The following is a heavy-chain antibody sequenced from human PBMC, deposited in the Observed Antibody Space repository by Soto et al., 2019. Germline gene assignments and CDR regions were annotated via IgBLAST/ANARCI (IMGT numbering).Heavy chain of an antibody. Sequence: LSLTCTVSGVSIHNSHSFWGWIRQPPGKGLEFIGTVYYSGGAHYNSSLKSRVTISVDTANNQVSLRMRSLTAADTAVYYCGRVVEGATRHTDLDSWGQGTLVTVSS. D-gene: IGHD2-21*01. CDR2: VYYSGGA. CDR1: GVSIHNSHSF. V-gene: IGHV4-39*01. J-gene: IGHJ5*01. CDR3: GRVVEGATRHTDLDS.